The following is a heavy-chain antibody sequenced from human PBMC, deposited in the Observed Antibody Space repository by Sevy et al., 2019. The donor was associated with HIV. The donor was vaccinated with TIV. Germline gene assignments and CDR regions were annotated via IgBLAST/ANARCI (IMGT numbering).Heavy chain of an antibody. D-gene: IGHD2-2*02. Sequence: ASVKVSCKASVYTFTGYYMHWVRQAPGQGLEWMGWINPNSGGTNYAQKFQGRVTMTRDTSISTAYMELSRLRSDDTAVYYCAVGYCSSTSCHIPHWYFDYWGQGTLVTVSS. CDR3: AVGYCSSTSCHIPHWYFDY. CDR2: INPNSGGT. CDR1: VYTFTGYY. V-gene: IGHV1-2*02. J-gene: IGHJ4*02.